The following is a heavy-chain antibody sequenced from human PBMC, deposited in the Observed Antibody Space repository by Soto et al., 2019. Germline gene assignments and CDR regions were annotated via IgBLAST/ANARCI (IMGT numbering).Heavy chain of an antibody. D-gene: IGHD4-4*01. Sequence: QVQLVQSGAEVKKPGASVKVSCKASGYTFTSYGISWVRQAPGQGLEWMGWISAYNGNTNYAQKRQGRVTMTTDKSPSTAYRGRRSLRSDDTAVYYCASPVATVTDGYYYGMDVWGQGTTVTVSS. V-gene: IGHV1-18*01. CDR1: GYTFTSYG. J-gene: IGHJ6*02. CDR3: ASPVATVTDGYYYGMDV. CDR2: ISAYNGNT.